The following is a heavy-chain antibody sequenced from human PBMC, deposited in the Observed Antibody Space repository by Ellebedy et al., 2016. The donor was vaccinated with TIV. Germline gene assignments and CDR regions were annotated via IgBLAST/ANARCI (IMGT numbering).Heavy chain of an antibody. CDR2: LYYTGST. CDR1: GGSLSDNY. V-gene: IGHV4-59*01. CDR3: VSSASMDAFDL. J-gene: IGHJ3*01. Sequence: SETLSLTCAVSGGSLSDNYWTWIRQPPGKGLKWIGYLYYTGSTNYNPSLKSRVTISVNTPRNQFSLKLSSVTAADTAVYYCVSSASMDAFDLWGQGTMVTVSS. D-gene: IGHD3-16*01.